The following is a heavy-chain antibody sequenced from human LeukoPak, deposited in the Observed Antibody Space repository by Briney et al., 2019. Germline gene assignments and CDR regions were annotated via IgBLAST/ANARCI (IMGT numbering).Heavy chain of an antibody. Sequence: PSETLSLTCTVSGGSISTSNYYWGWIRQPPGKGLEWIGNIFYSGSTYYSSSLKSRVTISLDTSRNQFSLKLNSVTAADTAVYYCARYMWELLDAFDIWGQGTMVTVSS. J-gene: IGHJ3*02. D-gene: IGHD1-26*01. CDR2: IFYSGST. CDR1: GGSISTSNYY. CDR3: ARYMWELLDAFDI. V-gene: IGHV4-39*07.